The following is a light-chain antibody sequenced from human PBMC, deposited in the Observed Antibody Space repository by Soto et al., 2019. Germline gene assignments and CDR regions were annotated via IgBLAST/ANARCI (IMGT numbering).Light chain of an antibody. V-gene: IGKV3-15*01. CDR1: QNVGRN. Sequence: EIVMTQSPATLSVSPGERATLSGRASQNVGRNLAWYQQKPGQAPRLLIYGASTRATGIPARFSGSGSGTEFTLTISSLQSEDFAVYHCHQYNNWPPDTFGQGTKLEIK. CDR3: HQYNNWPPDT. J-gene: IGKJ2*01. CDR2: GAS.